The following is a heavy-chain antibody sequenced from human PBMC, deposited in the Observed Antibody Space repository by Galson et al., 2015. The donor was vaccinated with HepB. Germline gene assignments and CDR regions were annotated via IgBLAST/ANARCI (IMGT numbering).Heavy chain of an antibody. V-gene: IGHV3-11*01. CDR2: ISSSGSTI. CDR3: ARDRLIPTVVTPVVDFDY. D-gene: IGHD4-23*01. Sequence: SLRLSCAASGFTFSDYYMSWIRQAPGKGLEWVSYISSSGSTIYYADSVKGRFTISRDNAKNSLYLQMNSLRAEDTAVYYCARDRLIPTVVTPVVDFDYWGQGTLVTVSS. CDR1: GFTFSDYY. J-gene: IGHJ4*02.